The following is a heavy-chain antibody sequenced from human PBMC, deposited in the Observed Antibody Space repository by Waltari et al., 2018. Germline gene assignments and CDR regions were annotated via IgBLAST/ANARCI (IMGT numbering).Heavy chain of an antibody. D-gene: IGHD3-3*01. CDR3: ARVAYSDFWSDYSSRPSFDY. CDR2: IFPSGST. Sequence: QVELQESGPGLVKPSETLSLTCKVSGYYISSNYFWDWIRQPPGKGPEWIGSIFPSGSTYSNPSLKSRVTISVDTSKNQFSLKLISVTAADTAVYYCARVAYSDFWSDYSSRPSFDYWGPGTLVTVSS. J-gene: IGHJ4*02. CDR1: GYYISSNYF. V-gene: IGHV4-38-2*02.